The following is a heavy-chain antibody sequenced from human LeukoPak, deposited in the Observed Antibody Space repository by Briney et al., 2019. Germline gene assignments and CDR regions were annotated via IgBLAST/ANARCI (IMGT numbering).Heavy chain of an antibody. D-gene: IGHD6-13*01. V-gene: IGHV3-53*01. CDR2: IYSGGYT. CDR1: GFTVSSNF. Sequence: GGSLRLSCAASGFTVSSNFMSWVRQAPGKGLEWVSVIYSGGYTVYTDSVKGRFTISRDNSKNTLYLQMNSLRADDTAVYYCVRASSTTAAGLFDYWGQGTLLTVSS. J-gene: IGHJ4*02. CDR3: VRASSTTAAGLFDY.